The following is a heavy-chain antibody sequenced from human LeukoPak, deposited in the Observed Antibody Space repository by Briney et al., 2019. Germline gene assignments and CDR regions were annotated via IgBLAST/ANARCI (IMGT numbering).Heavy chain of an antibody. D-gene: IGHD2-2*01. V-gene: IGHV3-66*01. CDR3: ARGGVRDCSSTSCYHD. CDR2: IYKDGST. CDR1: GFTVSSHY. J-gene: IGHJ4*02. Sequence: GGSLRLSCAASGFTVSSHYMSWVRQAPGKGLEWVSVIYKDGSTYYAEFVKGRFTISRDSSKNTLFLQMISLRAEDTAVYYCARGGVRDCSSTSCYHDWDQGTLVTVSS.